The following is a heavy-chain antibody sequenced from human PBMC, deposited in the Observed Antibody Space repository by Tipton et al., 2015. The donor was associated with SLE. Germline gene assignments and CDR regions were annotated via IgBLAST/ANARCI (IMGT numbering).Heavy chain of an antibody. CDR1: GGSISSSNYY. J-gene: IGHJ4*02. D-gene: IGHD3-3*01. Sequence: TLSLTCTVSGGSISSSNYYWGWIRQPPGKGLAWIGSIYYSGSTYYNPSLKSRVTISVDTSKNQLSLKLSSVTAADTAVYYCAATAYDFWRELDSWDQGTLVTVAS. CDR3: AATAYDFWRELDS. CDR2: IYYSGST. V-gene: IGHV4-39*07.